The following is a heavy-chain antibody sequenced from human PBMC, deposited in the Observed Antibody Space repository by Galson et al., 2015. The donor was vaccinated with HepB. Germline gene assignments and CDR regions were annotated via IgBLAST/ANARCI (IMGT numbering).Heavy chain of an antibody. V-gene: IGHV1-3*01. CDR3: ARLGTYYDFWSGYQGWFDP. CDR2: INAGNGNT. J-gene: IGHJ5*02. D-gene: IGHD3-3*01. Sequence: SVKVSCKASGYTFTSYAMHWVRQAPGQRLEWMGWINAGNGNTKYSQKFQGRVTITRDTSASTAYMELSSLRSEDTAVYYCARLGTYYDFWSGYQGWFDPWGQGTLVTVSS. CDR1: GYTFTSYA.